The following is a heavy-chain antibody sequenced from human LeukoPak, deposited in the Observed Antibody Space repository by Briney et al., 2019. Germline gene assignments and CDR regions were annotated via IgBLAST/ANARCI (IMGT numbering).Heavy chain of an antibody. D-gene: IGHD5-12*01. Sequence: GGSLRLSCAASGFIFSSYSMSWVRQAPGKGLEWLSYISISGTAIIYADSVRGRFTVSRDNAKNSQYLQMNSLRDEDTAVYYCARDGGYSAFDIWGQGTKVTVSS. CDR3: ARDGGYSAFDI. CDR1: GFIFSSYS. J-gene: IGHJ3*02. CDR2: ISISGTAI. V-gene: IGHV3-48*02.